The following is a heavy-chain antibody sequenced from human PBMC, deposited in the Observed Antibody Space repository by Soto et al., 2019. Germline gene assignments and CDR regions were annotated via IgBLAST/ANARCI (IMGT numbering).Heavy chain of an antibody. CDR1: GYTFINYY. D-gene: IGHD3-10*01. J-gene: IGHJ4*02. Sequence: QVQLVQSGAEVKKPGASVKVSCKASGYTFINYYMQWVRQAPGQGLEWMGIINPSDATTFYAQKFQGRVTMTRDTSTSTVSMELSILRSEDTAVYYCARWGRPPRVRGQLDYWGQGTLVTVSS. V-gene: IGHV1-46*01. CDR2: INPSDATT. CDR3: ARWGRPPRVRGQLDY.